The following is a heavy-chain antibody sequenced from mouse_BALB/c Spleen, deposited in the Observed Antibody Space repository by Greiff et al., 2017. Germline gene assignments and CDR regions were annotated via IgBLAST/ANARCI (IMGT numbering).Heavy chain of an antibody. J-gene: IGHJ2*01. Sequence: DVMLVESGGGLVKPGGSLKLSCAASGFAFSSYDMSWVRQTPEKRLEWVAYISNGGGSTYYPDTVKGRFTISRDNAKNTLYLQMSSLKSEDTAMYYCARGGAITTVVAYYFDYWGQGTTLTVSS. CDR2: ISNGGGST. CDR1: GFAFSSYD. CDR3: ARGGAITTVVAYYFDY. V-gene: IGHV5-12-1*01. D-gene: IGHD1-1*01.